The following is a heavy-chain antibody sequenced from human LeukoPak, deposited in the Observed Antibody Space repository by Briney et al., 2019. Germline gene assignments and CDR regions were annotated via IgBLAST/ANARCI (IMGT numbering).Heavy chain of an antibody. V-gene: IGHV4-59*01. J-gene: IGHJ4*02. CDR3: ARGRVAAAGPAEIDY. CDR2: IYYSGST. D-gene: IGHD6-13*01. CDR1: GGSISSYY. Sequence: SETLSLTCTVSGGSISSYYWSWIRQPPGKGLEWIGYIYYSGSTNYNPSLKSRVTISVDTSKNQFSLKLSSVTAADTAVYYCARGRVAAAGPAEIDYWGQGTLVTVSS.